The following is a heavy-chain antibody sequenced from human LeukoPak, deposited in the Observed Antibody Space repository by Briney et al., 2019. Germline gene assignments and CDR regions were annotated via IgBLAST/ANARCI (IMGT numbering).Heavy chain of an antibody. Sequence: GGSLRLSCAASGFTFSTYSMNWVRQAPGKGLEWVSYISSSGSTTYYADSVEGRFTISRDDAKSSLFLQMNSLKVEDTAVYYCARPASTSPLGYWGQGTLVTVSS. V-gene: IGHV3-48*04. CDR2: ISSSGSTT. CDR1: GFTFSTYS. CDR3: ARPASTSPLGY. J-gene: IGHJ4*02.